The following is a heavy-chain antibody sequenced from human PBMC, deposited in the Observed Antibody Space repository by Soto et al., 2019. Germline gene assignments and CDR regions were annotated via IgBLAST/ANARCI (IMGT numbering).Heavy chain of an antibody. CDR1: GGSISSYY. V-gene: IGHV4-59*01. CDR3: ARGGERIDYDYIWGSYRPIAPFVY. J-gene: IGHJ4*02. Sequence: SETLSLTCTVSGGSISSYYWSWIRQPPGKGLEWIGYIYYSGSTNYNPSLKSRVTISVDTSKNQFSLKLSSVTAADTAVYYCARGGERIDYDYIWGSYRPIAPFVYWGQGTLVTVSS. D-gene: IGHD3-16*02. CDR2: IYYSGST.